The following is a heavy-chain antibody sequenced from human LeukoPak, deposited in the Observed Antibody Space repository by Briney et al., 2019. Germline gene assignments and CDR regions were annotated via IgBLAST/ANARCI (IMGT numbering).Heavy chain of an antibody. V-gene: IGHV1-2*02. CDR2: INPNSGGT. CDR3: AREGLEQGFDY. Sequence: ASVKLSCKASVYTFTLYYMHFVREAPGQGLEWMGWINPNSGGTNYAQKFQGRVTMTRDTSMSTAYMALSRLRYDDTDVYYCAREGLEQGFDYWGQGTLVTVSS. J-gene: IGHJ4*02. CDR1: VYTFTLYY. D-gene: IGHD1/OR15-1a*01.